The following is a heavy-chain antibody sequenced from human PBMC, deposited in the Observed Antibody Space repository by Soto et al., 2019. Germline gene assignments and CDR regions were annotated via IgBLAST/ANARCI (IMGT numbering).Heavy chain of an antibody. CDR3: VRWPAGDKVDY. J-gene: IGHJ4*02. CDR1: GGSISSAAYC. CDR2: IYDGGST. Sequence: QVQLQESGSRLVSPSQTLSLTCTVSGGSISSAAYCWSWIRQSPDKGLEWIGHIYDGGSTYSSPYHRGRVNISAETSETQFSLKLNSVSAADTAVYYCVRWPAGDKVDYWGQGIQVTVSS. V-gene: IGHV4-30-4*01. D-gene: IGHD7-27*01.